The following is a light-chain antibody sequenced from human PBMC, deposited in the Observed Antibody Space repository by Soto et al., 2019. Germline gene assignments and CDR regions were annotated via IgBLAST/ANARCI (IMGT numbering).Light chain of an antibody. CDR1: QSVLYNSDNKNY. CDR2: WAS. J-gene: IGKJ4*01. CDR3: QLYYTTLS. Sequence: DIVMTQSPDSLAVSLGERATINCMSSQSVLYNSDNKNYLAWYQQKPGQPPKLLIYWASTRDSGVPDRFSGIGSAADFTLTISSLQAEDVAVYYCQLYYTTLSFGGGTKVEIK. V-gene: IGKV4-1*01.